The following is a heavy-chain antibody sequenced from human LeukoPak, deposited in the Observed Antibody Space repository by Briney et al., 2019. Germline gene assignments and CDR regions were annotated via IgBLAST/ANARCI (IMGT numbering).Heavy chain of an antibody. CDR3: ARGHDILTGYGDY. Sequence: GGSLRLSCAASGFTVSSNYMSWVRQAPGKGLEWASVIYSGGSTYYADSVKGRFTISRDNSKNTLYLQMNSLRAEDTAVYYCARGHDILTGYGDYWGQGTLVTVSS. V-gene: IGHV3-53*01. D-gene: IGHD3-9*01. CDR1: GFTVSSNY. J-gene: IGHJ4*02. CDR2: IYSGGST.